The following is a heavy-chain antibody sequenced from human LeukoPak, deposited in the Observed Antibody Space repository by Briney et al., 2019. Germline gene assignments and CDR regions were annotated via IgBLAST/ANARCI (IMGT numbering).Heavy chain of an antibody. CDR3: AREIVVVPAATRYYYYYYGMDV. Sequence: SETLSLTCAVYGGSFSGYYWSWIRQPPGKGLEWIGEINHSGSTNYNPSLKSRVTISVDTSKNQFSLKLSSVTAADTAAYYCAREIVVVPAATRYYYYYYGMDVWGQGTTVTVSS. V-gene: IGHV4-34*01. D-gene: IGHD2-2*01. CDR1: GGSFSGYY. CDR2: INHSGST. J-gene: IGHJ6*02.